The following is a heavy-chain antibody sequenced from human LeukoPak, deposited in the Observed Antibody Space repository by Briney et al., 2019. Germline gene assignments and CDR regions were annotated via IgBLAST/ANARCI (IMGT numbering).Heavy chain of an antibody. CDR3: ARGRSTGYPYYFEY. CDR1: GYTFTSYD. Sequence: ASVTVSCTASGYTFTSYDINWVRQAPGQGLEWMGWMNPNSGSTVYAQKFQGRVTITRNTSISTAYMELSGLRSEDTAVYYCARGRSTGYPYYFEYWGQGTLVTVSS. CDR2: MNPNSGST. V-gene: IGHV1-8*03. J-gene: IGHJ4*02. D-gene: IGHD5-12*01.